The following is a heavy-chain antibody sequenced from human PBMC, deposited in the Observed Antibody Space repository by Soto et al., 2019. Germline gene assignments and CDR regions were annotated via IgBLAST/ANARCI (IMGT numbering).Heavy chain of an antibody. J-gene: IGHJ4*02. CDR3: ARGYGAY. CDR2: IYYSGST. D-gene: IGHD4-17*01. CDR1: GGSISSYY. V-gene: IGHV4-59*01. Sequence: QVQLQESGPGLVKPSETLSLTCTVSGGSISSYYWSWIRQPPGKGLEWIGYIYYSGSTNYNPSLKSRVTISVDTSKNQFSLKLSSVTAADTAVYYCARGYGAYWGQGTLVTVSS.